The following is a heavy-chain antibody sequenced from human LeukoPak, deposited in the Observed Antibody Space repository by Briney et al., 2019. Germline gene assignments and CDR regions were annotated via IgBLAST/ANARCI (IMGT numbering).Heavy chain of an antibody. CDR3: ATIKRGSIFGYFDF. J-gene: IGHJ4*02. Sequence: SETLSLTSTVSGGSISTHYWSWIRQPPGKGLEWIGYVLDSERTKDNPSLKSRATLSADTSKNQFSLRPTSVTAADSAVYYCATIKRGSIFGYFDFWGQGVLVTVSS. CDR2: VLDSERT. CDR1: GGSISTHY. V-gene: IGHV4-59*11. D-gene: IGHD5-18*01.